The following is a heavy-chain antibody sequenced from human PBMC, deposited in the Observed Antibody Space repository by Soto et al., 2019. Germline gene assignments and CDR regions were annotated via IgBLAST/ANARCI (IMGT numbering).Heavy chain of an antibody. CDR2: ISGSGGST. CDR3: AKDLTVYAENGAFDI. CDR1: GFTFSSYA. J-gene: IGHJ3*02. Sequence: GGSLRLSCAASGFTFSSYAMSWVRQAPGRGLEWVSAISGSGGSTYYADSVKGRFAISRDNSKNTLYLQMNSLRAEDTAVYYCAKDLTVYAENGAFDIWGQGTMVTVSS. D-gene: IGHD2-8*01. V-gene: IGHV3-23*01.